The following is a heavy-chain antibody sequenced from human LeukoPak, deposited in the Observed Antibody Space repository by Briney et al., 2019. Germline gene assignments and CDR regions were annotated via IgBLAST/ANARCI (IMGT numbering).Heavy chain of an antibody. D-gene: IGHD1-26*01. J-gene: IGHJ4*02. Sequence: ASVKVSCKASGYTFTDYYIHWVRQPPGQGLEWMGWINPNSGDTNYAQRFQGRVTMTRDTSLTTAYMELRRLRSDDTAVYYCARDFYSGYFDYWGQGTLVTVSS. CDR2: INPNSGDT. CDR1: GYTFTDYY. CDR3: ARDFYSGYFDY. V-gene: IGHV1-2*02.